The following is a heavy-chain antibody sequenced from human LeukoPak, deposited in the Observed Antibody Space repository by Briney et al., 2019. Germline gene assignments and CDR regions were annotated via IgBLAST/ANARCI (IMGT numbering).Heavy chain of an antibody. CDR2: IYYSGST. J-gene: IGHJ3*02. CDR1: GGSISSYY. Sequence: PSGTLSLTCTVSGGSISSYYWSWIRQPPGKGLEWIGYIYYSGSTNYNPSLKSRVTISVDTSKNQFSLKLSSVTAADTAVYYCARAERGGSLDAFDIWGQGTMVTVSS. CDR3: ARAERGGSLDAFDI. V-gene: IGHV4-59*01. D-gene: IGHD2-15*01.